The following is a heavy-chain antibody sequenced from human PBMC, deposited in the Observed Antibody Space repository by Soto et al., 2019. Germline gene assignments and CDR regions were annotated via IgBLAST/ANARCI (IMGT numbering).Heavy chain of an antibody. D-gene: IGHD3-22*01. V-gene: IGHV3-23*01. CDR3: AKSHDTGAYYLSIDS. J-gene: IGHJ4*02. CDR1: GYRFSEYA. CDR2: VTSSAIAT. Sequence: GGSLRLSCVGSGYRFSEYAMAWIRQAPGKGLEWVTGVTSSAIATYYADSVKGRFTISRNNSLNILYLQMDNLGADDTAVYYCAKSHDTGAYYLSIDSWGQGTQVTVS.